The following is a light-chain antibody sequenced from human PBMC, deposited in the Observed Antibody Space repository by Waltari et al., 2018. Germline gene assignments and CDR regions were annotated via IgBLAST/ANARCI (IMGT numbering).Light chain of an antibody. CDR3: QAWDSSTVV. CDR2: QDS. J-gene: IGLJ2*01. V-gene: IGLV3-1*01. CDR1: NLGDKY. Sequence: SYALTQPPSVSVSPGQTASITFSGDNLGDKYACWYQQKPGQSPVLVIYQDSKRPSGIPERFSGSNSGNTATLTISGTQAMDEADYYCQAWDSSTVVFGGGTKLTVL.